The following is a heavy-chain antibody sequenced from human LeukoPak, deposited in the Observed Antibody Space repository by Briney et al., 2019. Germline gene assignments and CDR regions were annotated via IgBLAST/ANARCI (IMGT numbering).Heavy chain of an antibody. J-gene: IGHJ4*02. CDR2: ISGSGGST. D-gene: IGHD6-19*01. Sequence: GGSLRLSCAASGFTFSSYAMSWVRQAPGKGLEWVSAISGSGGSTYYADSVKGRFTISRDNSKNTLYLQMNSLRAEDTAVYYCAKDLRLWLVHDEFDYWGQGTLVTVSS. V-gene: IGHV3-23*01. CDR3: AKDLRLWLVHDEFDY. CDR1: GFTFSSYA.